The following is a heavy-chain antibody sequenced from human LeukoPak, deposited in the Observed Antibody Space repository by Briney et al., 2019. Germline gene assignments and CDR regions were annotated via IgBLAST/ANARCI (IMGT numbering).Heavy chain of an antibody. CDR2: INPSGGST. D-gene: IGHD2-2*01. CDR3: ARGDLGYCSSTSCYVVDY. CDR1: GYTFTSYY. J-gene: IGHJ4*02. Sequence: GASVKVSCKASGYTFTSYYMHWVRQAPGQGLEWMGIINPSGGSTSYAQKFQGRVTMTRDTSISTAYMELSSLRSEDTAVYYCARGDLGYCSSTSCYVVDYWGQGTLVTVSS. V-gene: IGHV1-46*01.